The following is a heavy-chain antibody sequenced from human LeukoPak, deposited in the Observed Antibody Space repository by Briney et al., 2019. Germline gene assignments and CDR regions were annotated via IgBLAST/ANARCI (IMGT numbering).Heavy chain of an antibody. J-gene: IGHJ4*02. CDR2: IIPIFGTA. CDR1: GGTFSSYA. CDR3: TSTVTASPPIDY. V-gene: IGHV1-69*13. Sequence: SVKVSCKASGGTFSSYAISWVRLAPGQGLEWMGGIIPIFGTANYAQKFQGRVTITADESTSTAYMELSSLRSEDTAVYYCTSTVTASPPIDYWGQGTLVTVSS. D-gene: IGHD4-17*01.